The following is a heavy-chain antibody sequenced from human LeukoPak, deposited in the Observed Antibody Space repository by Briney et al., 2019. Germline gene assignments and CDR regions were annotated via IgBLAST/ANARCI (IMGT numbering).Heavy chain of an antibody. CDR3: AKIVVTGSWFFDL. V-gene: IGHV3-23*01. Sequence: GGSLRLSSVASGFTFSNHGMSWVRQDLGQGLEWVSSISANSAYTYYAASVKGQFTISRDNSKNTLLLQMNNMGAEDTAIYFCAKIVVTGSWFFDLWGRGTLLSVSS. D-gene: IGHD2-15*01. CDR1: GFTFSNHG. CDR2: ISANSAYT. J-gene: IGHJ2*01.